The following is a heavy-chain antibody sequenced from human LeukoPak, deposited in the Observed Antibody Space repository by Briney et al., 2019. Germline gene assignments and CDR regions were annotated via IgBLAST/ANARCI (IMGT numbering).Heavy chain of an antibody. CDR3: AKDGVNDFWSGLAHDY. CDR1: GFTFSSYA. V-gene: IGHV3-23*01. J-gene: IGHJ4*02. Sequence: PGGSLRLSCAASGFTFSSYAMSWVRQAPGKGLEWVSAISGSGGSTYYADSAKGRFTISRDNSKNTLYLQMNSLRAEDTAVYYCAKDGVNDFWSGLAHDYWGQGTLVTVSS. D-gene: IGHD3-3*01. CDR2: ISGSGGST.